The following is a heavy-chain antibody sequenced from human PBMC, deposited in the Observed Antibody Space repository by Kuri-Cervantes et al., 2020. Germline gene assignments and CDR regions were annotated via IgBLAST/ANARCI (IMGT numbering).Heavy chain of an antibody. CDR1: GYTFTSYD. J-gene: IGHJ6*03. Sequence: ASGEGLCKASGYTFTSYDINWVRQATGQGLEWMGWMNPNSGNTGYAQKFQGRVTMTRDTSTSTVYMELSSLRSEDTAVYYCARDPGYCSSTSCYEDYYYYMDVWGKGTTVTVSS. CDR2: MNPNSGNT. V-gene: IGHV1-8*01. D-gene: IGHD2-2*03. CDR3: ARDPGYCSSTSCYEDYYYYMDV.